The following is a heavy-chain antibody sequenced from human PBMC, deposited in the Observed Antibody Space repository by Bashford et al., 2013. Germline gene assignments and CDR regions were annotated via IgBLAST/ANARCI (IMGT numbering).Heavy chain of an antibody. D-gene: IGHD3-10*01. CDR1: GYTFTSYG. CDR2: ISAYNGNT. V-gene: IGHV1-18*01. J-gene: IGHJ6*02. CDR3: ARDTPTMVRGVIGYYGMDV. Sequence: ASVKVSCKASGYTFTSYGISWVRQAPGQGLEWMGWISAYNGNTNYAQKLQGRVTMTTDTSTSTAYMELRSLRSDDTAVYYCARDTPTMVRGVIGYYGMDVWGQGTTVTVSS.